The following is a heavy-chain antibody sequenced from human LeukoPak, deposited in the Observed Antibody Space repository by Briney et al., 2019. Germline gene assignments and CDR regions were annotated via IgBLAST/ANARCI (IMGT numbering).Heavy chain of an antibody. V-gene: IGHV1-18*01. CDR1: GYTFTTYG. Sequence: ASVKVSCKASGYTFTTYGISWVRQAPGQGFEWMGWISAYNGNTNYAQKLQGRVTMTTDTSTSIAYMELRSLRSDDTAVYYCARDPDVSYYYDSSGYYDIDYWGQGTLVTVSS. J-gene: IGHJ4*02. CDR3: ARDPDVSYYYDSSGYYDIDY. D-gene: IGHD3-22*01. CDR2: ISAYNGNT.